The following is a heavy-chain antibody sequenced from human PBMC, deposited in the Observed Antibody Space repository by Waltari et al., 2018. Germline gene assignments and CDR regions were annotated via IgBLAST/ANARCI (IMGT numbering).Heavy chain of an antibody. CDR3: ARVQGWPTIPDY. CDR1: GFPVRSDY. D-gene: IGHD2-15*01. V-gene: IGHV3-53*01. J-gene: IGHJ4*02. CDR2: IHSGGTT. Sequence: EVQLVESGGGLIQPGGSLRLSWPATGFPVRSDYMSWVRQAPGKGLEWISVIHSGGTTYYSDSVKGRFTISRDNSKNTLYLQMNSLRAEDTAVYYCARVQGWPTIPDYWGQGTLVTVSS.